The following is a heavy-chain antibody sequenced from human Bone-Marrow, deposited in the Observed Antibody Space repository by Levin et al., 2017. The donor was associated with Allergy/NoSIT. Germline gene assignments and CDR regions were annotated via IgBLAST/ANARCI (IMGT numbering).Heavy chain of an antibody. J-gene: IGHJ4*02. Sequence: PGGSLRLSCAASGFAFSSNWIHWVRQVPGKGLVWVSRINSDGSKIFYADSVQGRFTISRDNAKSTVYLPMNSLRTEDTAVYYCARDHHYGDWGQGTLVTVSS. D-gene: IGHD4-17*01. V-gene: IGHV3-74*01. CDR3: ARDHHYGD. CDR1: GFAFSSNW. CDR2: INSDGSKI.